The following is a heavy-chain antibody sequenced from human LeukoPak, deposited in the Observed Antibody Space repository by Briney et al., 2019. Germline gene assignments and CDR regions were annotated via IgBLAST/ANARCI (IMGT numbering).Heavy chain of an antibody. CDR3: ARGPLNYYGSGSYYNEGY. CDR2: IIPIFGTA. J-gene: IGHJ4*02. Sequence: SVKVSCKASGGTLSSYAISWVRQAPGQGLEWMGGIIPIFGTANYAQKFQGRVTITADESTSTAYMELSSLRSEDTAVYYCARGPLNYYGSGSYYNEGYWGQGTLVSVSS. CDR1: GGTLSSYA. D-gene: IGHD3-10*01. V-gene: IGHV1-69*01.